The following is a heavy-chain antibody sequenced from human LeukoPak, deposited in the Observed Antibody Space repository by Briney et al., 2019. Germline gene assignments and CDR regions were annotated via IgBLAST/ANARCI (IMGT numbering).Heavy chain of an antibody. CDR1: GYSFPNYW. J-gene: IGHJ5*02. D-gene: IGHD2-2*02. CDR3: ARGPYAYTSSATLGSYNWFDP. V-gene: IGHV5-51*01. Sequence: GESLKISCKGSGYSFPNYWIGWVRQMPGKGLEWMGIIYTGDAHTRYSPSFQDQVTISVDKSISTAYLQWSSLKAPDTAMYYCARGPYAYTSSATLGSYNWFDPWGQGSLVTVSS. CDR2: IYTGDAHT.